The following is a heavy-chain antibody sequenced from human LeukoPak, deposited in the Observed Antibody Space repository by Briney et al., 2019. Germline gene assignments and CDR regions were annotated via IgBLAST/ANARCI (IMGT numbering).Heavy chain of an antibody. CDR2: INQDGREK. CDR1: GFSFSSHW. CDR3: ARDWGVSARPGYMDV. D-gene: IGHD6-6*01. V-gene: IGHV3-7*01. Sequence: PGGSLRLSCAASGFSFSSHWMSWVRQAPGKGLEWVANINQDGREKQYVDSVKGRFTISRDNAKNSLYLQMNSLRAEDTAVYYCARDWGVSARPGYMDVWGKGTTVTVSS. J-gene: IGHJ6*03.